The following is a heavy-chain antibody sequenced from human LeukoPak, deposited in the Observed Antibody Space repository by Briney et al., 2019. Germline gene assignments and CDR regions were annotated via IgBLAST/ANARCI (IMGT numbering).Heavy chain of an antibody. CDR2: FDPEDGET. CDR1: GYTLTELS. Sequence: ASVKVSCKVSGYTLTELSMHWVRQAPGKGLEWMGGFDPEDGETIYAQKFQGRVTMTEDTSTDTAYMELSSLRSEDAAVYYCATVFRGYYSFEYWGQGTLVTVSS. CDR3: ATVFRGYYSFEY. V-gene: IGHV1-24*01. J-gene: IGHJ4*02. D-gene: IGHD3-22*01.